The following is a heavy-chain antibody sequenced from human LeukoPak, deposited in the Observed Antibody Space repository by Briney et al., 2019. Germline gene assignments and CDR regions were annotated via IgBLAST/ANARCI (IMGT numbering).Heavy chain of an antibody. CDR2: TYYRSKWYN. D-gene: IGHD6-19*01. CDR1: GDSVSSNSAA. Sequence: SQTLSLTCAISGDSVSSNSAAWNWIRQSPSRGLEWLGRTYYRSKWYNDYAVSVKSRITINPDTSKNQFSLQPNSVTPEDTAVYYCARDHSGYSSGWYVRGVEFDYWGQGTLVTVSS. V-gene: IGHV6-1*01. CDR3: ARDHSGYSSGWYVRGVEFDY. J-gene: IGHJ4*02.